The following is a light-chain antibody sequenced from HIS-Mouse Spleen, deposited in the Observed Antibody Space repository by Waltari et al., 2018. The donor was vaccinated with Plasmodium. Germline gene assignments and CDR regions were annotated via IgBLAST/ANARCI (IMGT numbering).Light chain of an antibody. J-gene: IGLJ2*01. CDR3: SSYAGSNNLV. Sequence: QSALTQPPSASGSPGQSVTISCTGTSSDVGGYNYVSWYQQHPGKAPKRMIYEVSKSPSGVPDRFSGSKSGNTASLTVSGLQAEDEADYYCSSYAGSNNLVFGGGTKLTVL. CDR1: SSDVGGYNY. V-gene: IGLV2-8*01. CDR2: EVS.